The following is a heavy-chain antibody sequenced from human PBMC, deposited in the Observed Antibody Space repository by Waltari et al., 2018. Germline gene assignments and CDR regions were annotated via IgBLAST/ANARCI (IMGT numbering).Heavy chain of an antibody. CDR1: GFTFSSYS. CDR3: ARDLLFLLAAHYYYYGMDV. CDR2: ISSSSSTI. D-gene: IGHD6-13*01. J-gene: IGHJ6*02. Sequence: EVQLVESGGGLVQPGGSLRLSCAASGFTFSSYSMNWVRQAPGKGLEWVSYISSSSSTIYYADSVKGRFTISRDNAKNSLYLQMNSLRAEDTAVYYCARDLLFLLAAHYYYYGMDVWGQGTTVTVSS. V-gene: IGHV3-48*01.